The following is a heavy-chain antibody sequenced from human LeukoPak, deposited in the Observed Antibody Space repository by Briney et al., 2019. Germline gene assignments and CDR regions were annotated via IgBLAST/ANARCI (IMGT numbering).Heavy chain of an antibody. V-gene: IGHV4-30-2*01. D-gene: IGHD3-10*01. CDR2: IYHSGST. CDR1: GGSISSGGYS. CDR3: AMGYGSGSYYF. J-gene: IGHJ4*02. Sequence: SQTLSLTCAVSGGSISSGGYSWSWIRQPPGKGLEWIGYIYHSGSTYYNPSLKSRVTISVDRSKNQFSLKLSSVTAADTAVYYCAMGYGSGSYYFWGQGTLVTVSS.